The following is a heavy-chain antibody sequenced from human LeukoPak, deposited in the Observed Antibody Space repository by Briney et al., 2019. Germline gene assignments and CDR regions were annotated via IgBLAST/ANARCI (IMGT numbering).Heavy chain of an antibody. CDR3: ARVQGSGWYPLWFDP. D-gene: IGHD6-19*01. J-gene: IGHJ5*02. CDR2: IKQDGSEK. V-gene: IGHV3-7*01. CDR1: GFTFSSYW. Sequence: GGSLRLSCAASGFTFSSYWMSWVRQAPGKGLEWVANIKQDGSEKYYVDSVKGRFTISTDNAKNSLYLQMNSLRAEDTAVYYCARVQGSGWYPLWFDPWGQGTLVTVSS.